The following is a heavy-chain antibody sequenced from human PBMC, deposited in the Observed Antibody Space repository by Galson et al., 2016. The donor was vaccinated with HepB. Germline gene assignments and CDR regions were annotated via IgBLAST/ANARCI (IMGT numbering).Heavy chain of an antibody. V-gene: IGHV3-7*01. Sequence: SGFTFSNYWMSWVRQAPGKGLEWVANIMLDGSEVYYVDSVKGRFTISRDNARNFLYLQMNSLGAEDTAVYYCARGREYSSLFYFDYWGQGTLVTVSS. CDR1: GFTFSNYW. CDR3: ARGREYSSLFYFDY. CDR2: IMLDGSEV. J-gene: IGHJ4*02. D-gene: IGHD6-6*01.